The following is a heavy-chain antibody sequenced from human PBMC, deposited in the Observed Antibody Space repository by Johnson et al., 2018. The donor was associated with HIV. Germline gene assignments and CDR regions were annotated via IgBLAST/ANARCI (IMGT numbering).Heavy chain of an antibody. CDR2: ISVSGGST. D-gene: IGHD2/OR15-2a*01. V-gene: IGHV3-23*04. CDR3: AKDQVLPY. CDR1: GFTFSSYA. J-gene: IGHJ3*01. Sequence: VQLVESGGGLVQPGGSLRLSCAASGFTFSSYAMSWVRQAPGKGLAWVSGISVSGGSTYYADSVKGRFTISRDNSKNPLYLQMDSLSADDTAVYYCAKDQVLPYWGQGTMVTVSS.